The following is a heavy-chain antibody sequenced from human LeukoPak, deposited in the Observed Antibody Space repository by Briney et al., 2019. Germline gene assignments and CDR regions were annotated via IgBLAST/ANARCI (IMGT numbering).Heavy chain of an antibody. Sequence: GASVKVSCKASGYTFTSYDINWVRQAPGQGLEWMGGIIPIFGTANYAQKFQGRVTITTDESTSTAYMELSSLRSEDTAVYYCARAGVGATNYYYYYMDVWGKGTTVTVSS. J-gene: IGHJ6*03. V-gene: IGHV1-69*05. CDR2: IIPIFGTA. D-gene: IGHD1-26*01. CDR3: ARAGVGATNYYYYYMDV. CDR1: GYTFTSYD.